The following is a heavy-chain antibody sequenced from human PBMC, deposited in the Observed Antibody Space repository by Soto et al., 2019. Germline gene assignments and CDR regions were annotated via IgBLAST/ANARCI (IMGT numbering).Heavy chain of an antibody. CDR1: GFSFGNDW. CDR2: IKEDGSEK. V-gene: IGHV3-7*01. Sequence: GGSLRLSCIDSGFSFGNDWMGWVRQAPGKGLEWVANIKEDGSEKFSVDSVRGRFTISRDNAKNSLYLQMNSLRADDTAVYYCARPERNSKYHPLLSWGQGTLVTVSS. CDR3: ARPERNSKYHPLLS. J-gene: IGHJ4*02. D-gene: IGHD1-1*01.